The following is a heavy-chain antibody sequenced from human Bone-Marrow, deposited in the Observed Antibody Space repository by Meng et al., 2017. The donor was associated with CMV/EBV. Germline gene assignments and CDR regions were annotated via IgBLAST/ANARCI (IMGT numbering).Heavy chain of an antibody. CDR2: IYHTGST. CDR1: GASVSSNNYY. Sequence: SETLSLTCTVSGASVSSNNYYWGWIRQPPGRGLEWIGSIYHTGSTYYTPSLKSRVTISVDTSKNQFSLKLSSVTAADTAVYYCASPSIYAGGYYFDAWGQGTLVTVSS. CDR3: ASPSIYAGGYYFDA. J-gene: IGHJ4*02. V-gene: IGHV4-39*01. D-gene: IGHD2/OR15-2a*01.